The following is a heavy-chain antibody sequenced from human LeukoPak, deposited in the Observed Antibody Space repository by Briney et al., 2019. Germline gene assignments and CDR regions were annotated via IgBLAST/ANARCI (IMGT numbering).Heavy chain of an antibody. V-gene: IGHV1-24*01. D-gene: IGHD3-16*02. Sequence: ASVKVSCKVSGYTLTELSMHWVRQAPGKGLEWMGGFDPEDGETIYAQKFQGRVTMTEDTSTDTAYMELSSLRSEDTAVYYCATQWGYDYVWGSYRFMYYFDYWGQGTLVTVSS. CDR2: FDPEDGET. J-gene: IGHJ4*02. CDR3: ATQWGYDYVWGSYRFMYYFDY. CDR1: GYTLTELS.